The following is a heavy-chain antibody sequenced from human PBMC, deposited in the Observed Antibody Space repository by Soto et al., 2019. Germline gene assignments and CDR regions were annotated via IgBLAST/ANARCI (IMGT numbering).Heavy chain of an antibody. CDR3: ARQGPNICLDF. CDR2: IYHSGST. V-gene: IGHV4-30-2*01. CDR1: GVHISSGGYS. Sequence: SETLSLTSAVSGVHISSGGYSWSWIRQPPGKGLEWIGYIYHSGSTYYTPSFRGQVTMSVDKSVSTAYLQWSSLKASDTAMYYCARQGPNICLDFWGQGTPVTVSS. J-gene: IGHJ4*02.